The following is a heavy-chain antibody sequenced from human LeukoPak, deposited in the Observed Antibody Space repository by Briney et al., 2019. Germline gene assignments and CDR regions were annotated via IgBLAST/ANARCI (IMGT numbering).Heavy chain of an antibody. CDR2: ISSSGSTI. Sequence: GGSLRLSCAASGFTFSSYEMNWVRQAPGKGLEWVSYISSSGSTIYYADSVKGRFTISRDNAKNSLYLQMNSLRAEDTALYYCARVFNGRAYGSGTRYYFDYWGQGTLVTVSS. D-gene: IGHD3-10*01. CDR1: GFTFSSYE. CDR3: ARVFNGRAYGSGTRYYFDY. J-gene: IGHJ4*02. V-gene: IGHV3-48*03.